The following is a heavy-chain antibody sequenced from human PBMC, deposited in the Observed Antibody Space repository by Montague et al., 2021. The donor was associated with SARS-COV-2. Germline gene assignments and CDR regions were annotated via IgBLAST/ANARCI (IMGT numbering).Heavy chain of an antibody. CDR1: GGSTNNFY. J-gene: IGHJ5*02. CDR2: IYYSGGT. V-gene: IGHV4-59*01. CDR3: ARTSLASASGRFDP. Sequence: SETLSLTCTVSGGSTNNFYWSWIRQPPGKGLEWIGYIYYSGGTDYNPSLKRRVTISIYTSKNQFSLNLTSVTAADTGVYYCARTSLASASGRFDPWGQGTLVTVSS. D-gene: IGHD6-19*01.